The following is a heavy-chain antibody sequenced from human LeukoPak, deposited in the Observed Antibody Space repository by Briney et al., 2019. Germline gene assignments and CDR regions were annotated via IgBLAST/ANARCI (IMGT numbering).Heavy chain of an antibody. Sequence: GGSLRLSCASSGFTFSSYGLHWVRQAPGKGLEWVAVISYDGSNKYYADPVKGRFTISRDNSKNTLYLQMNSLRVEETAVYYCAKGIRHCSSTSCYYVHYYYGMDVWGQGTTVTVSS. D-gene: IGHD2-2*01. CDR3: AKGIRHCSSTSCYYVHYYYGMDV. CDR1: GFTFSSYG. V-gene: IGHV3-30*18. CDR2: ISYDGSNK. J-gene: IGHJ6*02.